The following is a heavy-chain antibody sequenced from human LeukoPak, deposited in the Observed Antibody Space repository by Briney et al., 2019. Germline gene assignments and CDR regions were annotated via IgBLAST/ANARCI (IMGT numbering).Heavy chain of an antibody. CDR1: GFTFSSYW. CDR3: ARGSLYGDYQALGY. CDR2: INSDGSST. Sequence: GGSLRLSCAASGFTFSSYWMHWVRQAPGKGLVWVSRINSDGSSTSYADSVKGRFTISRDNAKNTLYLQMNSLRAEDTAVYYCARGSLYGDYQALGYWGQGTLVTVSS. J-gene: IGHJ4*02. V-gene: IGHV3-74*01. D-gene: IGHD4-17*01.